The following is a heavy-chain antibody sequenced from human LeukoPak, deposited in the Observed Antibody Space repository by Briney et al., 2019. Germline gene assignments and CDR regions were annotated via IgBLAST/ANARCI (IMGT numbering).Heavy chain of an antibody. Sequence: SQTLSLTCAISGDIVSSNSVTWNWIRQSPSRGLEWLGRTYYRSTWYNDYAVSVRGRITVNPDTSKDQFSLHLNSVTPEDTAVYYCARRLTQYDCFDPWGQGILVTVSS. CDR1: GDIVSSNSVT. J-gene: IGHJ5*02. D-gene: IGHD2-2*01. V-gene: IGHV6-1*01. CDR2: TYYRSTWYN. CDR3: ARRLTQYDCFDP.